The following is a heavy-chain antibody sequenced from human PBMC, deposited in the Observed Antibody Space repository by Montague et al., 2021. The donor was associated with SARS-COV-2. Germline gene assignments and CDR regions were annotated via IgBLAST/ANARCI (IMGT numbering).Heavy chain of an antibody. V-gene: IGHV4-31*03. CDR1: GGSISYGGYF. CDR2: IDKSGTT. J-gene: IGHJ2*01. Sequence: TLSLTCTVSGGSISYGGYFWNWIRQHPGKGLEWIGYIDKSGTTQYNPSLKSRVSLSVDTSKNQFSLKLSSVTAADTAVYYCARSSAPSVTIFGVGNTYWYFDLWGRGTLVTVSS. D-gene: IGHD3-3*01. CDR3: ARSSAPSVTIFGVGNTYWYFDL.